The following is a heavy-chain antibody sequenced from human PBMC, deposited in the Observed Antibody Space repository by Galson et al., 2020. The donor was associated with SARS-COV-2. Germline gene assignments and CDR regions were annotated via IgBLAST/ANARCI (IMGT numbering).Heavy chain of an antibody. CDR3: ARDASGLGGATIWVYYYYGMDV. Sequence: ASVKVSCKASGYTFTSYYMHWVRQAPGQGLEWMGIINPSGGSTSYAQKFQGRVTMTRDTSTSTVYMELSSLRSEDTAVYYCARDASGLGGATIWVYYYYGMDVWGQGTTVTVSS. D-gene: IGHD1-26*01. CDR1: GYTFTSYY. J-gene: IGHJ6*02. V-gene: IGHV1-46*01. CDR2: INPSGGST.